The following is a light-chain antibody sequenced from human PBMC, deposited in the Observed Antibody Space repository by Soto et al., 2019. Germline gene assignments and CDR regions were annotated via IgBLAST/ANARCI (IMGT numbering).Light chain of an antibody. CDR1: SSDVGGYNY. V-gene: IGLV2-8*01. J-gene: IGLJ1*01. CDR2: KVS. Sequence: QSALTQPPSASGSPGQSVTISCTGTSSDVGGYNYVSWYQQHPGKAPKLMIYKVSKRPSGVPDRFSGSKSGNTASLTVSGLQAEDEADYYCSSYAGSNNRVFGTGTKVTVL. CDR3: SSYAGSNNRV.